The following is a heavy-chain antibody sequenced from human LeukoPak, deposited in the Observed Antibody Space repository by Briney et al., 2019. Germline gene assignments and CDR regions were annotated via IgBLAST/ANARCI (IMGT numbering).Heavy chain of an antibody. J-gene: IGHJ6*03. V-gene: IGHV3-23*01. CDR2: ISNSGGST. D-gene: IGHD2-15*01. Sequence: GGSLRLSCAASGFTFSDYGMSWVRQAPGKGLEWVSGISNSGGSTPYADSVRGRFTISRDNSKNTLYLQMNSLRAEDTAVYYCAKRGWWGSLARTTPYYYYMDVWGKGTTVTVSS. CDR1: GFTFSDYG. CDR3: AKRGWWGSLARTTPYYYYMDV.